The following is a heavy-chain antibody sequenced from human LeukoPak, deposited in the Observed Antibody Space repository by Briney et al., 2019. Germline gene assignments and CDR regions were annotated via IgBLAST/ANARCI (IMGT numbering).Heavy chain of an antibody. J-gene: IGHJ4*02. CDR3: ASGTIVGARGADN. V-gene: IGHV3-21*01. CDR2: ISGSSYHI. CDR1: GFTFSTCS. D-gene: IGHD1-26*01. Sequence: GALRLSCAASGFTFSTCSMKWVRQAPGKALEWVSSISGSSYHIYYADSVKGRFTISRDNANNLLYLQMNSLRAEDTAVYYCASGTIVGARGADNWGQGTLVTVSS.